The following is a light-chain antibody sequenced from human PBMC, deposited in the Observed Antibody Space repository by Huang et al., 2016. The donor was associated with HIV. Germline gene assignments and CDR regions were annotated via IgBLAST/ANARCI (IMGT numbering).Light chain of an antibody. CDR1: QSVFYSYNKDNY. CDR2: WAS. Sequence: DIVMTQSSDSLAVSLGERATITCKSSQSVFYSYNKDNYLAWYQQKPGQPPRLFIYWASPRESRVPDRINGSGSETDFNFTLSSLQAEEVAVYYYQQYYKTRLTFGGGTKVEIK. J-gene: IGKJ4*01. CDR3: QQYYKTRLT. V-gene: IGKV4-1*01.